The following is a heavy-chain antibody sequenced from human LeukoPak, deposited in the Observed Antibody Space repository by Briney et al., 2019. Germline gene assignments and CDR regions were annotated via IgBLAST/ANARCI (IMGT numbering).Heavy chain of an antibody. CDR3: AGAFDYGGNLSFGY. D-gene: IGHD4-23*01. Sequence: SETLSLTCAVYGGSFSGYYWSWIRQPPGKGLEWIGEINHSGSTNYNPSLKSRVTISVDTSKNQFSLKLSSVTAADTAVYYCAGAFDYGGNLSFGYWGQGTLVTVSS. CDR1: GGSFSGYY. J-gene: IGHJ4*02. CDR2: INHSGST. V-gene: IGHV4-34*01.